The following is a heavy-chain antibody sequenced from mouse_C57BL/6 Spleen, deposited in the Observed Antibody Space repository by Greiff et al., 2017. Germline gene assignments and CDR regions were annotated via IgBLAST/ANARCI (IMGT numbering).Heavy chain of an antibody. V-gene: IGHV1-62-2*01. CDR3: ARHEEGGPYSNYEYFDV. D-gene: IGHD2-5*01. Sequence: VQLQQSGAELVKPGASVKLSCKASGYTFTEYTIHWVKQRSGQGLEWIGWFYPGSGSIKYNEKFKDKATLTADKSSSTVYMGLSRLTSEDSAVYFCARHEEGGPYSNYEYFDVWGTGTTVTVSS. CDR2: FYPGSGSI. J-gene: IGHJ1*03. CDR1: GYTFTEYT.